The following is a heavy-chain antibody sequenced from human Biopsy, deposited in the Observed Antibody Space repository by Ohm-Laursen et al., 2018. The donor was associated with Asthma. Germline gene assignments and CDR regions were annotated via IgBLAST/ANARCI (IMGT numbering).Heavy chain of an antibody. V-gene: IGHV4-39*01. Sequence: SETLSLTCSLSSGSGGYMRSGNYYWGWIRQPLGKGLERIGSIYYSGTTYYNPSLESRVTVSADTSKNQFSLKLASVTAADTAVYYCVRGSSSWHHGPFHYYYGLDVWGQGTTATVSS. CDR3: VRGSSSWHHGPFHYYYGLDV. CDR2: IYYSGTT. J-gene: IGHJ6*02. CDR1: SGSGGYMRSGNYY. D-gene: IGHD6-13*01.